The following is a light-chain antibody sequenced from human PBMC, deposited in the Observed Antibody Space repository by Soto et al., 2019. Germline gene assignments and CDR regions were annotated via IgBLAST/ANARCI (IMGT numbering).Light chain of an antibody. V-gene: IGKV4-1*01. CDR2: WAS. Sequence: DIVMTKSADSLAVSLGERATINCKSSQSVLYSSNNKNYLVWYQQKPGQPPKLLLYWASTRESGVPDRFSGSGSGTDFTLTISSLQAEDVAVYYCQQYYSTPLTFGGGTNVEIK. CDR1: QSVLYSSNNKNY. CDR3: QQYYSTPLT. J-gene: IGKJ4*01.